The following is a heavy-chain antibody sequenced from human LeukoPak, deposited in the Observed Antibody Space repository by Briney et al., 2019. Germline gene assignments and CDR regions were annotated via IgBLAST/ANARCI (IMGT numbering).Heavy chain of an antibody. CDR2: IGGIYVET. D-gene: IGHD1-26*01. CDR1: GFVFSTYS. CDR3: AKDYGPGIVGTMGAY. J-gene: IGHJ4*02. Sequence: GGSLGLSCTASGFVFSTYSMSWVRQAPGKGLEWVSSIGGIYVETFYADSVQGRFTISRDNSKNTLYLQLNNLRAEDSAIYYCAKDYGPGIVGTMGAYWGQGTLVTVSS. V-gene: IGHV3-23*01.